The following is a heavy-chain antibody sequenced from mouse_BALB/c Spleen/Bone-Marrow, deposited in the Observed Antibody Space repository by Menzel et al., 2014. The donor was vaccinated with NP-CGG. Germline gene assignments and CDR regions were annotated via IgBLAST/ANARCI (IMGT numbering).Heavy chain of an antibody. Sequence: VQRVESGPGLVQPSQSLSITCTVSGFSLTTYDVVWVRQSPGKGLEWLGVIWSGGSTDYNAAFISRLSINKDNSKSQVFFKMNNLQAYDTAIYYCARRNGNFRYYAMDYWGQGTSVTVSS. CDR2: IWSGGST. D-gene: IGHD2-1*01. CDR1: GFSLTTYD. CDR3: ARRNGNFRYYAMDY. V-gene: IGHV2-2*01. J-gene: IGHJ4*01.